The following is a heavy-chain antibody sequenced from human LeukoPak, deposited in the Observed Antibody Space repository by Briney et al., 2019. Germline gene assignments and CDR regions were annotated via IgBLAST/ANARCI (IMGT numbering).Heavy chain of an antibody. CDR3: ARLVVVPAATFDY. J-gene: IGHJ4*02. Sequence: GASVKVSCKASGYTFTGYYMHWVRQAPGQGLEWMGWNNPNSGGTNYAQKFQGRVTMTRDTSISTAYMELSRLRSDDTAVYYCARLVVVPAATFDYWGQGTLVTVSS. CDR1: GYTFTGYY. CDR2: NNPNSGGT. D-gene: IGHD2-2*01. V-gene: IGHV1-2*02.